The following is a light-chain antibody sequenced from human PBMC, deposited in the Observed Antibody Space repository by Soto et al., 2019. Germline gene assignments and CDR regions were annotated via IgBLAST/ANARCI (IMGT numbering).Light chain of an antibody. CDR3: QQRSNRPRFT. Sequence: EIVLTQSPATLSLSPGERATLSCRASQSVDNYLAWYQQKPGQAPRLLIYDVSNRATGTSARFSGSGSGTDFPLSISSLEPEDFAVYYCQQRSNRPRFTFGPGTKVDIK. V-gene: IGKV3-11*01. J-gene: IGKJ3*01. CDR1: QSVDNY. CDR2: DVS.